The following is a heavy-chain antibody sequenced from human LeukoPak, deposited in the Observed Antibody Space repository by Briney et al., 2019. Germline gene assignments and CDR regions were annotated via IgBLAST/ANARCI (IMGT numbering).Heavy chain of an antibody. J-gene: IGHJ6*03. CDR2: INHSGST. V-gene: IGHV4-34*01. D-gene: IGHD6-6*01. Sequence: PSETLSLTCAVYGGSFSGYYWSWIRQPPGKGLEWIGEINHSGSTNYNPSLKSRVTISVDTSKNQFSLKLSSVTAADTAVYYCARGGKQLGFYYYYYMDVWGKGTTVTVSS. CDR3: ARGGKQLGFYYYYYMDV. CDR1: GGSFSGYY.